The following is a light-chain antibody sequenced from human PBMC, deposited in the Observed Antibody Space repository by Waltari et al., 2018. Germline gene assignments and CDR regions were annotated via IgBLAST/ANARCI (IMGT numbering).Light chain of an antibody. Sequence: DIQMTQSPSTLSAFVGDRVTITCRASPGISKFLAWYQLKTGKAPKLIIYGASTLDGGVPSRFSGSGSGAEFTLTISSLQPDDVATYHCHQYHTYLWTFGQGTKVEIK. V-gene: IGKV1-5*01. CDR2: GAS. CDR1: PGISKF. J-gene: IGKJ1*01. CDR3: HQYHTYLWT.